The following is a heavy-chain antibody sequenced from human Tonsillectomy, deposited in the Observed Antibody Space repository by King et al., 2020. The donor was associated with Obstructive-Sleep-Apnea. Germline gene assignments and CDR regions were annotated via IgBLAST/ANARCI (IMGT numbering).Heavy chain of an antibody. V-gene: IGHV3-23*04. CDR1: GCTFTSYA. D-gene: IGHD3-3*01. CDR2: ISDSGGTT. J-gene: IGHJ4*02. CDR3: AKEGHIRAFLADY. Sequence: VQLVESGGGLVQPGGSLRLSCAASGCTFTSYAMSWVRQAPGKGMEWVSGISDSGGTTYYADSVKGRFTISRDNSKNTLYLQMNSLRAEDTAVYYCAKEGHIRAFLADYWGQGTLVTVSS.